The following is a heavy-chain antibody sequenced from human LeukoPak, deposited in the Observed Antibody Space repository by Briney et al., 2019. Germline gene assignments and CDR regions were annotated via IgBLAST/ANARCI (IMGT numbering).Heavy chain of an antibody. Sequence: GESLKISCKGSGYSFTTYWIGWVRQMPGKGLEWMGIIYPSDSDTRYSPSFQGQVTISADKSISTAYLQWSSLKASDTAMYYCARRGRGYSGYDQGYYFDYWGQGTLVTVSS. CDR2: IYPSDSDT. CDR3: ARRGRGYSGYDQGYYFDY. J-gene: IGHJ4*02. D-gene: IGHD5-12*01. V-gene: IGHV5-51*01. CDR1: GYSFTTYW.